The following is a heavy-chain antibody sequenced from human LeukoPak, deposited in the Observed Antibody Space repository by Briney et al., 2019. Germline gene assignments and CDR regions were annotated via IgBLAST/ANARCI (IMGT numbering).Heavy chain of an antibody. CDR1: GYTFTNYG. Sequence: GASVKVSCKASGYTFTNYGISWVRQAPGQGLEWMGWISAYSGYTHYAQKIQGRVTVTTEASASTAYMELRSLTSYDTAVYYCARDAVLTTTAGGIDYWGQGTLVTVSS. J-gene: IGHJ4*02. D-gene: IGHD4-23*01. V-gene: IGHV1-18*01. CDR2: ISAYSGYT. CDR3: ARDAVLTTTAGGIDY.